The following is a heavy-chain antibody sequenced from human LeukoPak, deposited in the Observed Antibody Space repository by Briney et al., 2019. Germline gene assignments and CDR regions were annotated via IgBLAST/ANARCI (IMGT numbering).Heavy chain of an antibody. CDR1: GGSISSGDYY. V-gene: IGHV4-30-4*01. Sequence: SETLSLTCTVSGGSISSGDYYWSWIRQPPGKGLEWIGYIYYSGSTYYNPSLKSRVTISVDTSKNQFSLKLSSVTAADTAVYYCARESEQQLRSYWGQGTLVTVSS. J-gene: IGHJ4*02. CDR3: ARESEQQLRSY. D-gene: IGHD6-13*01. CDR2: IYYSGST.